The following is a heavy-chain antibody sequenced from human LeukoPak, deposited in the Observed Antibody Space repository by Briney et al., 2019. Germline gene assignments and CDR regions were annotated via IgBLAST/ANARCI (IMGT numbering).Heavy chain of an antibody. Sequence: GGSLRLSCAASGFTFSSYAMNWVRQAPGRGLEWVSGFSGSGGTTYYADSVKGRFTISRDNSKNTLYLQMNSLRAEDTAVYYCARIRQIRFGESDYWGQGTLVTVSS. CDR2: FSGSGGTT. J-gene: IGHJ4*02. D-gene: IGHD3-10*01. CDR1: GFTFSSYA. CDR3: ARIRQIRFGESDY. V-gene: IGHV3-23*01.